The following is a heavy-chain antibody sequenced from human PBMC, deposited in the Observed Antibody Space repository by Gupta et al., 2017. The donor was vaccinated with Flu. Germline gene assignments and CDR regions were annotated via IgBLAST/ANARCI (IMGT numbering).Heavy chain of an antibody. CDR2: ISSSSRYI. CDR3: ASTVVPAAIDYYGMDV. D-gene: IGHD2-2*02. J-gene: IGHJ6*02. Sequence: EVQLVESGGGLVKPGGSLRLSCAASGFTFSSYSMIWVRQAPGKGLEWVSSISSSSRYIYYADSVKGRFTISRDNAKNSLYLQMNSLRAEDTAVYYGASTVVPAAIDYYGMDVWGQGTTVTVS. CDR1: GFTFSSYS. V-gene: IGHV3-21*01.